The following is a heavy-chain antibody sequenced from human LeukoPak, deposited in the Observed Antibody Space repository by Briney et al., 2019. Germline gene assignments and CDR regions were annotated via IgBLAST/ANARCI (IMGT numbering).Heavy chain of an antibody. J-gene: IGHJ6*04. CDR1: GFTFYDYG. V-gene: IGHV3-48*04. D-gene: IGHD3-10*02. CDR2: ISGSGSTI. Sequence: PGGSLRLSCAASGFTFYDYGMIWVRQAPGKGLEWVSTISGSGSTIYYADSVKGRFTISRDNAKNSLYLQMNSLRAEDTAVYYCAELGITMIGGVWGKGTTVTISS. CDR3: AELGITMIGGV.